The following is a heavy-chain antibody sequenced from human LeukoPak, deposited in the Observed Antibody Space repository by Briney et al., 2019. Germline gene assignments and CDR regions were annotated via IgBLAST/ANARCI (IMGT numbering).Heavy chain of an antibody. V-gene: IGHV4-59*01. CDR2: IYYSGST. Sequence: SETLSLTCTVSGGSISSNYWSWIRQPPGKGLEWIGYIYYSGSTNYNPSLKSRVTISGDTSKNQFSLKLSSVTAADTAVYYCARALSTYYYYYMDVWGKGTTVTVSS. J-gene: IGHJ6*03. CDR1: GGSISSNY. CDR3: ARALSTYYYYYMDV. D-gene: IGHD5/OR15-5a*01.